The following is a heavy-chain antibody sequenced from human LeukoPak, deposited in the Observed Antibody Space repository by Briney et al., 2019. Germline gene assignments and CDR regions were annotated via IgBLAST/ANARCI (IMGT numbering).Heavy chain of an antibody. V-gene: IGHV3-23*01. D-gene: IGHD2-8*01. CDR3: AKAVLD. Sequence: RPGGSLRLSCAVSGFTVSNNYMTWVRQAPGKGLEWVSAISGSGGSTYYADSVKGRFTISRDNSKNTLYLQMNSLRAEDTAVYYCAKAVLDWGQGTLVTVSS. CDR2: ISGSGGST. CDR1: GFTVSNNY. J-gene: IGHJ4*02.